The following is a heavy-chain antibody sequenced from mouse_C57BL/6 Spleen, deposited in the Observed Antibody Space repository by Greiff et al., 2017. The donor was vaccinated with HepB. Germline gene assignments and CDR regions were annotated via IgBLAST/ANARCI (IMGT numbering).Heavy chain of an antibody. CDR1: GYTFTSYT. CDR3: ARETITTVVDYAMDY. J-gene: IGHJ4*01. D-gene: IGHD1-1*01. CDR2: INPSSGYT. V-gene: IGHV1-4*01. Sequence: QVQLQQSGAELARPGASVKMSCKASGYTFTSYTMHWVKQRPGQGLEWIGYINPSSGYTKYNQKFKDKATLTADKSSSTAYMQLSSLTTEYSAVYYCARETITTVVDYAMDYWGQGTSVTVSS.